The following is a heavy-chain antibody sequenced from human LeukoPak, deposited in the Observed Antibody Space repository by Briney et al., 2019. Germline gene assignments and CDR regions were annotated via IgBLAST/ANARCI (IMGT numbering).Heavy chain of an antibody. D-gene: IGHD1-26*01. Sequence: GATVKISCKVSGYTFTDYYMHWVQQAPGKGFVWMGLVDPEDGETIYAEKFQGRVTITADTSTDTAYMELSSLRSEDTAVYYCAIGGYQAGDYWGQGTLVTVSS. V-gene: IGHV1-69-2*01. CDR2: VDPEDGET. J-gene: IGHJ4*02. CDR1: GYTFTDYY. CDR3: AIGGYQAGDY.